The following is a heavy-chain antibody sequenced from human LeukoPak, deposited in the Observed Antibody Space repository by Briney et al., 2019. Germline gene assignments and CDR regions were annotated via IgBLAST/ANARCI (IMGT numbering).Heavy chain of an antibody. CDR3: AKWFRGGNANYFDY. CDR2: ISGSGGST. V-gene: IGHV3-23*01. J-gene: IGHJ4*02. D-gene: IGHD4-23*01. CDR1: GFTFSSYA. Sequence: PGGSLRLSCAASGFTFSSYAMSWVRQAPGKGLEWVSAISGSGGSTYYADSVKGRFTISRDNSKNTLYMQMNCLRAEDTAVYYCAKWFRGGNANYFDYWGQGTLVTVSS.